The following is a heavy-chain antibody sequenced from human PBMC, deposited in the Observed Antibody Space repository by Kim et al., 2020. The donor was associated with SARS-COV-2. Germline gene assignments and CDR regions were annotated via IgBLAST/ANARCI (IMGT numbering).Heavy chain of an antibody. V-gene: IGHV1-18*01. J-gene: IGHJ5*02. CDR2: ISAYNGNT. CDR3: ARVHIVVVPDWFDP. D-gene: IGHD2-2*01. CDR1: GYTFTSYG. Sequence: ASVKVSCKASGYTFTSYGISWVRQAPGQGLEWMGWISAYNGNTNYAQKLQGRVTMTTDTSTSTAYMELRSLRSDDTAVYYCARVHIVVVPDWFDPWGQGTLVTVSS.